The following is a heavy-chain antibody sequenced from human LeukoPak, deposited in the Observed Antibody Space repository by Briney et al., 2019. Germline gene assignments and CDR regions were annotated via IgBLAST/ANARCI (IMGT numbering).Heavy chain of an antibody. J-gene: IGHJ5*02. CDR1: GGTFSSYA. CDR2: IIPIFGTA. D-gene: IGHD3-22*01. Sequence: SVKVSCKASGGTFSSYAISWVRQAPGQGLEWMGGIIPIFGTANYAQKFQGRVTITTVESTSTAYMELSSLRSEDTAVYYCARVTLDSSGYYYPFDPWGQGTLVTVSS. CDR3: ARVTLDSSGYYYPFDP. V-gene: IGHV1-69*05.